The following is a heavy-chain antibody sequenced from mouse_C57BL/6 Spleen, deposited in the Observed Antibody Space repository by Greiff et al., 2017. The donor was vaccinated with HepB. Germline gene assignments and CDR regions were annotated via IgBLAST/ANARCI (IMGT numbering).Heavy chain of an antibody. Sequence: QVHVKQSGAELVRPGTSVKLSCKASGYTFTSYWMHWVKQRPGQGLEWIGVIDPSDSYPNYNQKFKGKATLTVDTSSSTAYMQLSSLTSEDSAVFYCARSSITTLVATGSYYLDYWGQGTTLTVSS. D-gene: IGHD1-1*01. V-gene: IGHV1-59*01. CDR3: ARSSITTLVATGSYYLDY. CDR1: GYTFTSYW. CDR2: IDPSDSYP. J-gene: IGHJ2*01.